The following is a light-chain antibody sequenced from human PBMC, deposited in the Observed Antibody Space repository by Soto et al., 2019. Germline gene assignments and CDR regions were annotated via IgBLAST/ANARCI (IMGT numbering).Light chain of an antibody. CDR2: WAS. J-gene: IGKJ4*02. CDR3: QQYYSSPVT. V-gene: IGKV4-1*01. Sequence: DIVMTQSPDSLAVSPGERATTNCKSSQSLVHSSNNKNYLIWYQQKPGQPPKLLIYWASTRESGVPERFSGSGSGTDFTLTISSLQTEDAAVYFCQQYYSSPVTFGGGTKVEIK. CDR1: QSLVHSSNNKNY.